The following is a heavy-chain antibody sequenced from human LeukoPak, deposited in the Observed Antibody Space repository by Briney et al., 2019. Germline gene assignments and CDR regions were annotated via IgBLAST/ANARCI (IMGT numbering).Heavy chain of an antibody. CDR1: GGSISSSSYY. J-gene: IGHJ4*02. V-gene: IGHV3-23*01. CDR2: ISGNGRGDI. D-gene: IGHD6-6*01. CDR3: AKGFVEPRPHYFDY. Sequence: PSETLSLTCTVSGGSISSSSYYWGWIRQPPGKGLEWVAAISGNGRGDIYYTDSVKGRFTISRDNSKNTLFLQMNSLSADDTGIYYCAKGFVEPRPHYFDYWGQGTLVTVSS.